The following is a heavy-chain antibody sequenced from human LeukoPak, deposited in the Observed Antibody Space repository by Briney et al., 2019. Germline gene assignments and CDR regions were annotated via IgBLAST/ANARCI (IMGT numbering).Heavy chain of an antibody. Sequence: PSETLSLTCTVSGGSISSGDYYWSWIRQPPGKGLEWIGYIYYSGSTYYNPSLKSRVTISVDTSKNQFSLKLSSVAAGDTAVYYCARGPGSGSYYKVGFDYWGQGTLVTVSS. J-gene: IGHJ4*02. V-gene: IGHV4-30-4*08. CDR2: IYYSGST. CDR1: GGSISSGDYY. D-gene: IGHD3-10*01. CDR3: ARGPGSGSYYKVGFDY.